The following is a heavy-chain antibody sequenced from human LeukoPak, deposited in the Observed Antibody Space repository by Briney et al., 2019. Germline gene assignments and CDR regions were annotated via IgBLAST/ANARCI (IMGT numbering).Heavy chain of an antibody. D-gene: IGHD6-19*01. V-gene: IGHV3-21*01. CDR1: GFTFSSYS. CDR3: ARVESSGWYVVDY. CDR2: ISSSSSYI. Sequence: GGSLRLSCAASGFTFSSYSMNWVRQAPGQGLEWVSSISSSSSYIYYADSVKGRFTISRDNAKNSLYLQMNSLRAEDTAVYYCARVESSGWYVVDYWGQGTLVTVSS. J-gene: IGHJ4*02.